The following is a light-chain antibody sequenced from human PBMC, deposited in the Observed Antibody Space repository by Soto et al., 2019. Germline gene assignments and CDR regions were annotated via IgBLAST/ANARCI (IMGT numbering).Light chain of an antibody. Sequence: SALTQPASVSGSPGQSITISCTGTSTDVGGSNYVSWYQQHPGKAPKLMIYEVSHRPSGVSNRFSGSQSGNTASLTISGLQAEDEADYYCSSYTSSSTFYVFGTGTKVTVL. CDR2: EVS. V-gene: IGLV2-14*01. CDR1: STDVGGSNY. CDR3: SSYTSSSTFYV. J-gene: IGLJ1*01.